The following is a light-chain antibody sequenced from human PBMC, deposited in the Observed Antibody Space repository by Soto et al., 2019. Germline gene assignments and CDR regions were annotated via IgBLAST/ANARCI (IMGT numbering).Light chain of an antibody. CDR2: AAS. Sequence: IQLTQSPSSLSASVGDRVTITCRASQGISSYLAWYQQKPGKAPNLLIYAASTLQSGVPSRFSGSGSGTDFTLTISSLQPEDFATYYCQQLNSYPRTFGGGTKVEIK. V-gene: IGKV1-9*01. CDR1: QGISSY. J-gene: IGKJ4*01. CDR3: QQLNSYPRT.